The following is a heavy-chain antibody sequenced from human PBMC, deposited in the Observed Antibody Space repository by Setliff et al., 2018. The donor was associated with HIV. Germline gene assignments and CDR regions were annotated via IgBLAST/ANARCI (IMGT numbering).Heavy chain of an antibody. Sequence: PWGSLRLSCTTSGFIFGTYAMNWVRQAPGKGLEWVGFTRHKAYGGTAEYAASVKGRFSISRDDSKSIAYLEMNNLKTEDTAIYYCVRESGGGCDSWGQGTLVTVSS. J-gene: IGHJ4*02. CDR3: VRESGGGCDS. CDR2: TRHKAYGGTA. V-gene: IGHV3-49*04. CDR1: GFIFGTYA. D-gene: IGHD1-26*01.